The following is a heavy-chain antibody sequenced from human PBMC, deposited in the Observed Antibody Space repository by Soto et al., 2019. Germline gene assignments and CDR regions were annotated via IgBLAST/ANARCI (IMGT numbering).Heavy chain of an antibody. D-gene: IGHD4-17*01. V-gene: IGHV3-30*18. CDR3: AKDSMRGDYPRWFDP. Sequence: GGSLRLSCAASGFTFSSYGMHWVRQALGKGLEWVAVISYDGSNKYYADSVKGRFTISRDNSKTTLYLQMNSLRAEPTAVYYCAKDSMRGDYPRWFDPRRQGTLVTVSS. CDR1: GFTFSSYG. J-gene: IGHJ5*02. CDR2: ISYDGSNK.